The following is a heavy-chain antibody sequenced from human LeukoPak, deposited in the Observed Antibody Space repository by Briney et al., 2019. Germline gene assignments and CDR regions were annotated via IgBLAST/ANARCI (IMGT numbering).Heavy chain of an antibody. CDR3: AREGRNWEPGAFDI. CDR2: IYYSGST. Sequence: SETLSLTCTVSGGSISSYYWSWIRQPPGKGLEWIGYIYYSGSTNYNPSLKSRVTISVDTSKNQFSLKLSSVTAADTAVYYCAREGRNWEPGAFDIWGQGTMVTVSS. J-gene: IGHJ3*02. CDR1: GGSISSYY. V-gene: IGHV4-59*01. D-gene: IGHD7-27*01.